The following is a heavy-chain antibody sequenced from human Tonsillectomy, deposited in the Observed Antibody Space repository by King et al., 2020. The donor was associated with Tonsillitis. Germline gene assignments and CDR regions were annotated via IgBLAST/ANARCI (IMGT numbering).Heavy chain of an antibody. CDR1: GFTFGDYA. J-gene: IGHJ6*02. CDR3: TRGLALAGTEVDYYYYGMDV. D-gene: IGHD6-19*01. Sequence: VQLVESGGGLVQPGRSLRLSCTASGFTFGDYAMSWFRQAPGKGLEWVGFIRSKAYGGTTEYAASVKGRFTIPRDDSKSIAYLQMHNLQTEDTAVYYCTRGLALAGTEVDYYYYGMDVWGQGTTVTVSS. V-gene: IGHV3-49*03. CDR2: IRSKAYGGTT.